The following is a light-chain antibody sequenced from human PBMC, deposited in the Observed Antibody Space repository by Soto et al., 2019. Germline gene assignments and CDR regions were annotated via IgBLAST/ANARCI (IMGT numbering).Light chain of an antibody. V-gene: IGLV2-14*01. CDR3: SSYTTSSLL. J-gene: IGLJ2*01. CDR2: DVF. CDR1: SSDIGGYDF. Sequence: QSALTQPASVSGSPGQSITISRTGTSSDIGGYDFVSWYQQHPGKAPKLMIYDVFKRPSGVSDRFSGSKSGNTASLTIAGLQADDEADYSCSSYTTSSLLFGGGTKLTVL.